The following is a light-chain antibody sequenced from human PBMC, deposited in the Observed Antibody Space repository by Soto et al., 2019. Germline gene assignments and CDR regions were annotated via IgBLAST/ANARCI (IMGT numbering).Light chain of an antibody. V-gene: IGKV3-15*01. CDR3: QQYNNWPRT. Sequence: EIVMTQSPATLSVSPGERATLSCRASQSFSSNLAWYQQKPGQAPRLLIYGASTRATGVPARFSGSGSGTEFTLTIGSLQSEDFAVYYCQQYNNWPRTFGQGTKVDIK. J-gene: IGKJ1*01. CDR2: GAS. CDR1: QSFSSN.